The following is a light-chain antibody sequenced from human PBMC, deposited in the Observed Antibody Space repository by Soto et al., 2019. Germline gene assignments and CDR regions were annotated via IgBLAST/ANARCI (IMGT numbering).Light chain of an antibody. CDR1: QSVSSSY. J-gene: IGKJ4*01. Sequence: DIVLTQSPGTLSLSPGERATLSCRASQSVSSSYLAWYQQKPGQAPRLLIYGACIRATGIPDRFSGSGSGTDFTLTISRLEPEDFAVYYCQQYGSSPLTFGGGTKVEIK. V-gene: IGKV3-20*01. CDR3: QQYGSSPLT. CDR2: GAC.